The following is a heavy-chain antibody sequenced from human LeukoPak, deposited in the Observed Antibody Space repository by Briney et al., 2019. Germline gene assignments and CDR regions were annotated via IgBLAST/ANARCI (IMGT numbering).Heavy chain of an antibody. Sequence: SETLSLTCAVYGGTFNGYYWSWIRQPPTKGMAWIGENNHSGITNYNPSLKSRVTISVDTSKNQFSLKLSSVTAADTAVYYSARSPHDSSCYYYRYLDYWGQGTLVTVSS. J-gene: IGHJ4*02. V-gene: IGHV4-34*01. CDR3: ARSPHDSSCYYYRYLDY. D-gene: IGHD3-22*01. CDR1: GGTFNGYY. CDR2: NNHSGIT.